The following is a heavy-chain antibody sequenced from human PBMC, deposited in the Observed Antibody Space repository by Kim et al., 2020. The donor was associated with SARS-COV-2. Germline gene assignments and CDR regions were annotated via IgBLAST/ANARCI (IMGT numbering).Heavy chain of an antibody. D-gene: IGHD6-13*01. CDR2: IYPGDSDT. Sequence: GESLKISCKGFGYSFTNYWIGWVRQTPGKGLEWMGIIYPGDSDTRYSPSSQGQVTFSADNSITTAYLQWSSLKASDTARHYCARGIAGSGRTYPYYWGQG. J-gene: IGHJ4*02. CDR3: ARGIAGSGRTYPYY. CDR1: GYSFTNYW. V-gene: IGHV5-51*01.